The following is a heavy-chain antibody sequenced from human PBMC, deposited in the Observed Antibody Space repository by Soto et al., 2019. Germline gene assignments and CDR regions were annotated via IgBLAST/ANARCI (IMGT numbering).Heavy chain of an antibody. CDR2: IYYNGNT. J-gene: IGHJ4*02. Sequence: QVQLQESGPGLVKPSDTLSLTCTVSGGSISNHYWSWIRQPPGKGLEWIGYIYYNGNTNYNPPLKSRVPMSVDTSKNQISLKLSSVTAADTAVYYCTRANWYSEYWGQGTLVTVSS. CDR3: TRANWYSEY. CDR1: GGSISNHY. V-gene: IGHV4-59*11. D-gene: IGHD7-27*01.